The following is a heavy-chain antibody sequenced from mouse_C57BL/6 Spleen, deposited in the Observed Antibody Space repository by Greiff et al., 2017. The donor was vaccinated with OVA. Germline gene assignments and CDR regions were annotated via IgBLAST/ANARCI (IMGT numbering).Heavy chain of an antibody. CDR3: ARKPLANWDVMDY. CDR1: GYTFTSYW. Sequence: VQLQQPGTELVKPGASVKLSCKASGYTFTSYWMHWVKQRPGQGLEWIGNINPSNGGTNYNEKFKSKATLTVDKSSSTAYMQLSSLTSEDSAVYYCARKPLANWDVMDYWGQGTSVTVSS. D-gene: IGHD4-1*01. V-gene: IGHV1-53*01. J-gene: IGHJ4*01. CDR2: INPSNGGT.